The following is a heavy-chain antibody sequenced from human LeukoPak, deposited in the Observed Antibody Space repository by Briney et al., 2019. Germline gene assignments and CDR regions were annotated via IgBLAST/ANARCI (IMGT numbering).Heavy chain of an antibody. Sequence: PSETLSLTCTVSGGSISSSSYYWGWIRQPPGKGLEWIGSIYYSGSTYYNPSLKSRVTISVDTSKNQFSLKLSSVTAADTAMYYCARPYDSSGYTSMGDNAFDIWGQGTMVTVSS. CDR1: GGSISSSSYY. CDR3: ARPYDSSGYTSMGDNAFDI. CDR2: IYYSGST. V-gene: IGHV4-39*01. D-gene: IGHD3-22*01. J-gene: IGHJ3*02.